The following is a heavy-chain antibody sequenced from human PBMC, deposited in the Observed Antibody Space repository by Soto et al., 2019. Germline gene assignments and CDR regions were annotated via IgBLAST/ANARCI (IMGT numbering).Heavy chain of an antibody. CDR2: IYWDDEQ. J-gene: IGHJ2*01. CDR3: VHISVQYRYFDL. D-gene: IGHD6-19*01. CDR1: GFSLSSSGVS. Sequence: QITLKESGPTLVKPTQTLTLTCTFSGFSLSSSGVSVGWIRQPPGKALEWLAHIYWDDEQRYRPSLKTRLAITQDTSKIQVVVTMTSVDPVDTGTYYCVHISVQYRYFDLWGRGTLVTVSS. V-gene: IGHV2-5*02.